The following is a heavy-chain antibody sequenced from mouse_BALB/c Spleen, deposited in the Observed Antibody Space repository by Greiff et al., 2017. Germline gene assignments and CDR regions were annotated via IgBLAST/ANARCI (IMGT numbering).Heavy chain of an antibody. CDR1: GYTFTDYY. Sequence: VQLQESGAELARPGASVKLSCKASGYTFTDYYINWVKQRTGQGLEWIGEIYPGSGNTYYNEKFKGKATLTADKSSSTAYMQLSSLTSEDSAVYFCARRGYGKAWFAYWGQGTLVTVSA. CDR2: IYPGSGNT. V-gene: IGHV1-77*01. J-gene: IGHJ3*01. CDR3: ARRGYGKAWFAY. D-gene: IGHD2-10*02.